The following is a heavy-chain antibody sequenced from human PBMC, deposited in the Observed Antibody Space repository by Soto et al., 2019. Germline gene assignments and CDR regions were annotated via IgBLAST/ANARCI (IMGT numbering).Heavy chain of an antibody. CDR2: IIPIFGTA. CDR1: GGTFSSYA. J-gene: IGHJ6*02. Sequence: QVQLVQSGAEVKKPGSSVKVSCKASGGTFSSYAISWVRQAPGQGLEWMGGIIPIFGTADYAQKFQGRVPITADESTSTAYVELSSLRSEDTDVYYCAKNPENYYYGMDVWGQGTTVTVSS. CDR3: AKNPENYYYGMDV. V-gene: IGHV1-69*12.